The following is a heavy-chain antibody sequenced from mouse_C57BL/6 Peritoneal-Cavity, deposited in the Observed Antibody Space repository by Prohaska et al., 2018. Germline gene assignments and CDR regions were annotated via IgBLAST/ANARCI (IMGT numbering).Heavy chain of an antibody. CDR1: GYTFTDYY. CDR3: ARGQFITTVVAFDY. J-gene: IGHJ2*01. Sequence: QVQLQQSGPELVKPGASVKISCKASGYTFTDYYINWVKQRPGQGLEWIGWIFPGSGSTYYNEKFKGKATLNVDKSASTAYMLLSSLTSEDSAVYFCARGQFITTVVAFDYWGQGTTLTVSS. V-gene: IGHV1-75*01. D-gene: IGHD1-1*01. CDR2: IFPGSGST.